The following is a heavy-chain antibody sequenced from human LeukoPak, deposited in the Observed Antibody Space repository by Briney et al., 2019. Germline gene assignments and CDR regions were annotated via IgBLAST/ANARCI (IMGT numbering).Heavy chain of an antibody. CDR3: ARGIPAYDSSGYYAYYFDY. CDR2: INHSGST. D-gene: IGHD3-22*01. CDR1: GGSFSGYY. V-gene: IGHV4-34*01. Sequence: SETLSLTCAVYGGSFSGYYWSWIRQPPGKGLEWIGEINHSGSTNYNPSLKSRVTISVDTSKNQFSLKLSSVTAADTAVYYCARGIPAYDSSGYYAYYFDYWGQGTLVTVSS. J-gene: IGHJ4*02.